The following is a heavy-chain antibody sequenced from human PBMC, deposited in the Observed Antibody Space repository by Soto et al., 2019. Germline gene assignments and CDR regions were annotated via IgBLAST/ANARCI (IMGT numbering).Heavy chain of an antibody. D-gene: IGHD6-13*01. CDR3: ARVSIAAAEWYFDY. Sequence: SETLSLTCTVSGGSISSSGFHGGWIRQPPGKGLEWIGSISYSGTTYSNPSLKSRVTISIDTSKNQFSLKLSSVTAADTAVYYCARVSIAAAEWYFDYWGQGTLVTVSS. V-gene: IGHV4-39*01. CDR1: GGSISSSGFH. J-gene: IGHJ4*02. CDR2: ISYSGTT.